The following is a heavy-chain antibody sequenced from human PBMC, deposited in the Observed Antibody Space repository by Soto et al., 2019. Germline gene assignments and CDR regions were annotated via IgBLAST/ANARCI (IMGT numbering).Heavy chain of an antibody. CDR2: IYYSGST. CDR3: ASMGYHYGSGSYPLDY. V-gene: IGHV4-59*01. CDR1: GGSINSYY. D-gene: IGHD3-10*01. Sequence: SETLSLTCTVSGGSINSYYWSWIRQPPGKGLEWIGYIYYSGSTNYNPSLKSRATISVDTSKNQFTLKLSSVTAADTAVYYCASMGYHYGSGSYPLDYWGQGTLVTVSS. J-gene: IGHJ4*02.